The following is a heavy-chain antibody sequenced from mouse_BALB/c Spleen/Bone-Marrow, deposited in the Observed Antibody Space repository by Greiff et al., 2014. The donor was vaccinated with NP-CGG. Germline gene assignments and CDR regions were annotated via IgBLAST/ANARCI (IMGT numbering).Heavy chain of an antibody. Sequence: VQRVESGPQLVRPGASVKISCKASGYSFTSYWMHWVKQRPGQGLEWIGMIDPSDSETRLNQKFKDKATLTVDKSSSTAYMRLSSPTSEDSAVYYCASPSDGNPFAYWGQGTLVTVSA. CDR2: IDPSDSET. CDR3: ASPSDGNPFAY. D-gene: IGHD2-1*01. J-gene: IGHJ3*01. CDR1: GYSFTSYW. V-gene: IGHV1S126*01.